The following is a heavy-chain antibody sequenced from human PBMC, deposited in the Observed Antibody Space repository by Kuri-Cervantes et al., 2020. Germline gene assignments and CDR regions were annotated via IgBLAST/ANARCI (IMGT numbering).Heavy chain of an antibody. V-gene: IGHV3-13*01. CDR1: GFTFSSYD. J-gene: IGHJ1*01. CDR3: AKSKFYYYPTRYEYFQH. Sequence: GGSLRLSCAASGFTFSSYDMHWVRQATGKGLEWVSAIGTAGDTYYPGSVKGRFTISRENAKNSLYLQMNSLRAEDTAVYYCAKSKFYYYPTRYEYFQHWGQGTLDTVSS. D-gene: IGHD3-10*01. CDR2: IGTAGDT.